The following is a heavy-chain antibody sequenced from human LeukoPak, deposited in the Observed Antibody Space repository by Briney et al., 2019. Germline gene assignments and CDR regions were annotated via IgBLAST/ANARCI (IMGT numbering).Heavy chain of an antibody. CDR2: IYYSGST. J-gene: IGHJ3*02. CDR3: ARRNYHDAFDI. V-gene: IGHV4-61*01. Sequence: PSETLSLTCTVSGYSITSGYYWSWIRQPPGKGLEWIGYIYYSGSTNYNPSLKSRVTISVDTSKNQFSLKLSSVTAADTAVYYCARRNYHDAFDIWGQGTMVTVSS. D-gene: IGHD1-7*01. CDR1: GYSITSGYY.